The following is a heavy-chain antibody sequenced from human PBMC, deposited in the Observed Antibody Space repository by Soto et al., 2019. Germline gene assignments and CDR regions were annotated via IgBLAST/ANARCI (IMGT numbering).Heavy chain of an antibody. D-gene: IGHD3-22*01. J-gene: IGHJ2*01. V-gene: IGHV4-59*08. CDR2: IYYSGST. CDR1: GGSISSHY. Sequence: QEQLQESGPGLVKPSETLSLTCTVSGGSISSHYWSWIRQPPGKGLEWIGYIYYSGSTNYNPSLKSRVTISVDTSKNQFSLKLSSVTAADTAVYYCARQAYDSSGYYPQHWYFDLWGRGTLVTVSS. CDR3: ARQAYDSSGYYPQHWYFDL.